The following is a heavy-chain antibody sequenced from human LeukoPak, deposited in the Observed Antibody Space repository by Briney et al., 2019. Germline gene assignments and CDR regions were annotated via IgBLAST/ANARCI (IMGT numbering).Heavy chain of an antibody. CDR1: GGSFSDNY. Sequence: PSETLSLTCAVYGGSFSDNYWSWIRQSPGKGLEWIGEINHSGSTNYNPSLKSRVTISVDTSKNQFSLKLSSVTAADTAVYYCARGRDGYNLAHLDYWGQGTLVTVSS. CDR2: INHSGST. CDR3: ARGRDGYNLAHLDY. D-gene: IGHD5-24*01. J-gene: IGHJ4*02. V-gene: IGHV4-34*01.